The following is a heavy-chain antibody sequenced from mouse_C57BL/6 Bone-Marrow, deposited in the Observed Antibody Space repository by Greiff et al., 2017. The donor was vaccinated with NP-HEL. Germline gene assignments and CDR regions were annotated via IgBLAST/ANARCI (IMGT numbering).Heavy chain of an antibody. J-gene: IGHJ1*03. D-gene: IGHD1-1*01. CDR2: ISSGSSTI. CDR1: GFTFSDYG. Sequence: EVMLVESGGGLVKPGGSLKLSCAASGFTFSDYGMHWVRQAPEKGLEWVAYISSGSSTIYYADTVKGRFTISRDNAKNTLFLQMTSLRSEDTAMYYCARPDYYGSRGDWYFDVWGTGTTVTVSS. CDR3: ARPDYYGSRGDWYFDV. V-gene: IGHV5-17*01.